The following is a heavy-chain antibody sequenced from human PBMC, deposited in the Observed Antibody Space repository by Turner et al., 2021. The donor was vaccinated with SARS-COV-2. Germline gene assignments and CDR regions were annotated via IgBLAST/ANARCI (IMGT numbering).Heavy chain of an antibody. D-gene: IGHD3-10*01. CDR3: ACVGGGNVFDY. CDR2: ITLICGTP. V-gene: IGHV1-69*01. CDR1: GGTFSSYA. Sequence: QVQLVPSGAEVKKPRAAVMFCFEGSGGTFSSYAISWVRQAPGQGIGWVGVITLICGTPNYEQEIHGRVTITADESTSTAYMELNRVRPEDKAVYFCACVGGGNVFDYWGQGTLVTVSS. J-gene: IGHJ4*02.